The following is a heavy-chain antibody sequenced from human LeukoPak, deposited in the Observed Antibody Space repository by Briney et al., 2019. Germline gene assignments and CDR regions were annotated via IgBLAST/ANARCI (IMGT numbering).Heavy chain of an antibody. Sequence: ASVKVSCKASGGTFSSYAISWVRQAPGQGLEWMGGIIPIFGTANYAQKFQGRVTITADESTSTAYMELSSLRSEDTAVYYCARGYCSSTSCPTEAFDIWGQGTMVTVSS. D-gene: IGHD2-2*01. CDR2: IIPIFGTA. J-gene: IGHJ3*02. V-gene: IGHV1-69*01. CDR3: ARGYCSSTSCPTEAFDI. CDR1: GGTFSSYA.